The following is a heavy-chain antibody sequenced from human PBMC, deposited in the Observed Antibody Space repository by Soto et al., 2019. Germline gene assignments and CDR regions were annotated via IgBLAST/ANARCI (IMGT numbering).Heavy chain of an antibody. Sequence: GGSLRLSCAGSGFTFSSYAMHWVHQAPGKGLEWVSYISSSSSTIYYADSVKGRFTISRDNAKNSLYLQMNSLRDEDTAVYYCARDQKGGGYYDSSGYYNDAFDIWGQGTMVTVSS. CDR1: GFTFSSYA. V-gene: IGHV3-48*02. CDR3: ARDQKGGGYYDSSGYYNDAFDI. D-gene: IGHD3-22*01. J-gene: IGHJ3*02. CDR2: ISSSSSTI.